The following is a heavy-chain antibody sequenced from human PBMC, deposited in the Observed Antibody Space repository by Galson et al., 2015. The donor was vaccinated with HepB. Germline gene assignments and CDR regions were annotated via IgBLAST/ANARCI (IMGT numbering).Heavy chain of an antibody. CDR2: IIPLLDIS. CDR3: AAVPAASSSDPFDI. CDR1: GGTFITYA. D-gene: IGHD2-2*01. J-gene: IGHJ3*02. Sequence: SVKVSCKASGGTFITYAFNWVRLAPGQGLEWMGRIIPLLDISNYAQSFQGRVTITADKSTSTAYMELSSLRSGDTAVYYCAAVPAASSSDPFDIWGQGTVVTVSA. V-gene: IGHV1-69*04.